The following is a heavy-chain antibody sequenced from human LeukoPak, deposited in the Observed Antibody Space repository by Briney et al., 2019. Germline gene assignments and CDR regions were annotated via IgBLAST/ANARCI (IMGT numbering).Heavy chain of an antibody. CDR2: ISAYNGNT. V-gene: IGHV1-18*01. J-gene: IGHJ5*02. CDR1: GYTFTSYG. Sequence: ASVKVSCKASGYTFTSYGIIWVRQAPGQGLEWMGWISAYNGNTNYAQKLQGRVTMTTDTSTSTAYMELRSLRSDDTAVYYCARSTLGPSSVVVPAARRIWFDPWGQGTLVTVSS. D-gene: IGHD2-2*01. CDR3: ARSTLGPSSVVVPAARRIWFDP.